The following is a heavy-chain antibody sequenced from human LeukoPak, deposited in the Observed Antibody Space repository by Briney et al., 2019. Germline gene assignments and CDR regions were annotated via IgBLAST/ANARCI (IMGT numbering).Heavy chain of an antibody. CDR1: GFTFSSYT. CDR3: AKAAHYDFWSGYDY. V-gene: IGHV3-30-3*01. D-gene: IGHD3-3*01. CDR2: ISYDGSNK. J-gene: IGHJ4*02. Sequence: GGSLRLSCAASGFTFSSYTIHWVRQAPGKGLEWVAVISYDGSNKYYADSVKGRFTISRDNSKNTLYLQMNSLRAEDTAVYYCAKAAHYDFWSGYDYWGQGTVVTVSS.